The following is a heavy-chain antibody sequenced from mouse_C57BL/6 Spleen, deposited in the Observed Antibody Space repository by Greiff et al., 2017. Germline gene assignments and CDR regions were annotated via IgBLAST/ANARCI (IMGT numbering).Heavy chain of an antibody. CDR1: GYSITSGYY. J-gene: IGHJ4*01. CDR2: ISYDGSN. V-gene: IGHV3-6*01. Sequence: EVQRVESGPGLVKPSQSLSLTCSVTGYSITSGYYWNWIRQFPGNKLEWMGYISYDGSNNYNPSLKNRISITRDTSKNQFFLKLNSVTTEDTATYYCARDPYAMDYWGQGTSGTVSS. CDR3: ARDPYAMDY.